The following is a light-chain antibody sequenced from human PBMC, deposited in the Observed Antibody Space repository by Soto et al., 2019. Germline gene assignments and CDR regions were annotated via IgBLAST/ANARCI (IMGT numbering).Light chain of an antibody. Sequence: QPVLTQPPSASGAPGQRVTISCSGSSSNIGAGYDVHWYQQVPGTAPKLLIYSNTNRPSVVPDRFSGSKSGTSASLAITGLQADDEALYFCQSFDSSLSAVVFGGGTKLTVL. J-gene: IGLJ3*02. CDR3: QSFDSSLSAVV. V-gene: IGLV1-40*01. CDR2: SNT. CDR1: SSNIGAGYD.